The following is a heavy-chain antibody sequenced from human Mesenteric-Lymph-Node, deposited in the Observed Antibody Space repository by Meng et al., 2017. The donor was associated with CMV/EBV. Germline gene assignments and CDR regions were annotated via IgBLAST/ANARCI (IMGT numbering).Heavy chain of an antibody. J-gene: IGHJ4*02. V-gene: IGHV4-39*02. D-gene: IGHD6-6*01. CDR1: TGSISGSDYY. CDR2: IYYGGST. Sequence: GSLRLSCTVSTGSISGSDYYWVWIRQPPGKGLEWIGSIYYGGSTYYNPSLKSRVTISVDTSKRYFSLKLTSVTAADTAVYYCARRGHTSRPFWGQGKMVTVSS. CDR3: ARRGHTSRPF.